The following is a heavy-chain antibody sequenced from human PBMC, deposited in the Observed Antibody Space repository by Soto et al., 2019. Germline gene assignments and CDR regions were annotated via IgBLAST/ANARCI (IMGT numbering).Heavy chain of an antibody. CDR1: GFTISSNA. J-gene: IGHJ4*02. CDR2: ISDRGDTT. D-gene: IGHD1-1*01. Sequence: GGSLRLSCAASGFTISSNAMYWVRQAPGKGLEWVSGISDRGDTTHYADSVKGRFTISRDTSKNTLYLQLNTLRANDTAVYYCAKDKPGTTSFDYWGQGTLVTVSS. CDR3: AKDKPGTTSFDY. V-gene: IGHV3-23*01.